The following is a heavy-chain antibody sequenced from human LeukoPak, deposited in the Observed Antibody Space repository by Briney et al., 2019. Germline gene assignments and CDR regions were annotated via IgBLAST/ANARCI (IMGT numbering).Heavy chain of an antibody. CDR2: IRGDGGSI. J-gene: IGHJ4*02. Sequence: GGSLRLSCAASGFTFDDYAIYWVRQGPGKGLEWVSLIRGDGGSIYYADSVKGRFTISRDNSKNSLYLQMNSLRTEDTALYYCAKEDYSSSWYALDYWGQGTLVTVSS. CDR3: AKEDYSSSWYALDY. CDR1: GFTFDDYA. V-gene: IGHV3-43*02. D-gene: IGHD6-13*01.